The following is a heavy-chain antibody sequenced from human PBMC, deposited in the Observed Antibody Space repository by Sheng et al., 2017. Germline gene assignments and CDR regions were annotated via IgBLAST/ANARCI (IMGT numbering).Heavy chain of an antibody. CDR2: ISSSGSTI. D-gene: IGHD1-26*01. Sequence: EVQLVESGGGLVQPGGSLRLSCAASGFTFSSYEMNWVRQAPGKGLEXVSYISSSGSTIYYADSVKGRFTISRDNAKNSLYLQMNSLRAEDTAVYYCARIEWELLNAFDIWGQGTMVTVSS. V-gene: IGHV3-48*03. J-gene: IGHJ3*02. CDR1: GFTFSSYE. CDR3: ARIEWELLNAFDI.